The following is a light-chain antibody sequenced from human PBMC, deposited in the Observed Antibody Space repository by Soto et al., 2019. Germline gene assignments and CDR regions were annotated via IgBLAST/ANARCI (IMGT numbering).Light chain of an antibody. V-gene: IGKV1-5*03. CDR3: QQYYSYPWT. J-gene: IGKJ1*01. Sequence: DIQMTQSPPTLSASVGDRVTITCRASQSISSWLAWYQQKPGKAPNLLIYKASSLEGGVPSRFSGSGSGTEFTLTISSLQPDDCATDDCQQYYSYPWTFGQGTKVEIK. CDR2: KAS. CDR1: QSISSW.